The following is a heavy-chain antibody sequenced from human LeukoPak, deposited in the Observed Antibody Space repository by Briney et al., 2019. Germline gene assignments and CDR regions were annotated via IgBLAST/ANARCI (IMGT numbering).Heavy chain of an antibody. Sequence: GGSLRLSCAASGFTFSDYSMNWVRQAPGKGLEWVSNISRGSRTIYYSDSVKGRFTISRDNAKNSLYLQMNSLRTEDTAVYFCARDSYSSSRNDYWGQGTLVTVSS. CDR3: ARDSYSSSRNDY. CDR2: ISRGSRTI. V-gene: IGHV3-48*01. J-gene: IGHJ4*02. CDR1: GFTFSDYS. D-gene: IGHD6-13*01.